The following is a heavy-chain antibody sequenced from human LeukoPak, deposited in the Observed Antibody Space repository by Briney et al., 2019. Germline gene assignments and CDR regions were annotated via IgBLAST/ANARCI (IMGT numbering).Heavy chain of an antibody. D-gene: IGHD5-18*01. V-gene: IGHV3-49*03. CDR3: TRARGYSYGYADV. CDR1: GFNFGDYA. CDR2: IRSKAYGGTT. Sequence: GGSLRLSCTASGFNFGDYAMSWFRQAPGEGREWVGFIRSKAYGGTTEYAASVKGRFTISRDDYKSIAYLQMNSLKTEDTAVYYCTRARGYSYGYADVWGKGTTVTVSS. J-gene: IGHJ6*04.